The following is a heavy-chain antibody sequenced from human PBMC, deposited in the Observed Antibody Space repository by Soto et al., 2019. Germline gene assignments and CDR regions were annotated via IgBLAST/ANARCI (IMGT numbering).Heavy chain of an antibody. V-gene: IGHV4-31*03. CDR3: ARTTYDVLLWFGELSAGGPIDAFDI. Sequence: SETLSLTCTVSGGSISSGGYYWSWIRQHPGKGLEWIGYIYYSGSTYYNPSLKSRVTISVDTSKNQFSLKLSSVTAADTAVYYCARTTYDVLLWFGELSAGGPIDAFDIWGQGTMVTVSS. CDR2: IYYSGST. CDR1: GGSISSGGYY. D-gene: IGHD3-10*01. J-gene: IGHJ3*02.